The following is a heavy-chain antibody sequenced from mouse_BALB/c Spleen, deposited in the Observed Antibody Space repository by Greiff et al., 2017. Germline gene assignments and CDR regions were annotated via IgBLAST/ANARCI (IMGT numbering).Heavy chain of an antibody. Sequence: QVQLKESGAELAKPGASVKMSCKASGYTFTSYWMHWVKQRPGQGLEWIGYINPSTGYTEYNQKFKDKATLTADKSSSTAYMQLSSLTSEDSAVYYCAREGAWLAYWGQGTLVTVSA. CDR1: GYTFTSYW. V-gene: IGHV1-7*01. CDR2: INPSTGYT. CDR3: AREGAWLAY. D-gene: IGHD3-3*01. J-gene: IGHJ3*01.